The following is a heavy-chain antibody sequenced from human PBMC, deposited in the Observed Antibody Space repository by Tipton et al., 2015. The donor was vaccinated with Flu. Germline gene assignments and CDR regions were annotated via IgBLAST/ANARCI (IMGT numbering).Heavy chain of an antibody. Sequence: VQLVQSGAEVKKPGESLKISCKGSGYSFTSHWIGWVRQMPGKGLEWMGIIYPGDSDTRYSPSFQGQVTISVDKSISTAYLQWSSLKVSDTAMYYCARAPPEGILLLWPHDGFDIWGQGTMVTVSS. V-gene: IGHV5-51*01. CDR1: GYSFTSHW. CDR2: IYPGDSDT. D-gene: IGHD3-10*01. CDR3: ARAPPEGILLLWPHDGFDI. J-gene: IGHJ3*02.